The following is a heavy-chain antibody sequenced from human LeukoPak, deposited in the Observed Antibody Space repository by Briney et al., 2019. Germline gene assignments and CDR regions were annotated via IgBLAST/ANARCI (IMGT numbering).Heavy chain of an antibody. D-gene: IGHD5-24*01. CDR1: GFTVSSNY. CDR3: ARAPADGGDYYGMDV. CDR2: IYSGGST. Sequence: GGSLRLSCAASGFTVSSNYMSWVRQAPGKGLEWVSVIYSGGSTYYADSVQGRFTISRDNSKNTLYLQMNSLRAEDTAVYYCARAPADGGDYYGMDVWGKGTTVTVSS. J-gene: IGHJ6*04. V-gene: IGHV3-53*01.